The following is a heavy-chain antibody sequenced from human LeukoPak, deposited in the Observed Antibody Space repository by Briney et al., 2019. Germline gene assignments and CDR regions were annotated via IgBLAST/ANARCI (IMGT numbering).Heavy chain of an antibody. V-gene: IGHV1-18*04. CDR2: ISAYNGNT. CDR3: ARDQLLGGTFVAGTYYGMDV. CDR1: GYTFTSYG. J-gene: IGHJ6*04. Sequence: ASVKVSCKASGYTFTSYGISWVRQAPGQGLEWMGWISAYNGNTNYAQKLQGRVTMTTDTSTSTAYMELRSLRSDDTAVYYCARDQLLGGTFVAGTYYGMDVWGKGTTVTVSS. D-gene: IGHD6-19*01.